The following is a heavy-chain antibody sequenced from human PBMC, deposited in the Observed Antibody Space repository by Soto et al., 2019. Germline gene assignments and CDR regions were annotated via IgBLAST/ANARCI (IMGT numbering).Heavy chain of an antibody. V-gene: IGHV1-18*01. CDR2: ISAYNGNT. D-gene: IGHD6-19*01. CDR3: AARYSSGWFSN. CDR1: GYTFTSYG. Sequence: GASVKVSCKASGYTFTSYGISWVRQAPGQGLEWMGWISAYNGNTNYAQKLQGRVTMTADTSTSTAYMELRSLRPDDTAVYYCAARYSSGWFSNWGQGTLVTVSS. J-gene: IGHJ4*02.